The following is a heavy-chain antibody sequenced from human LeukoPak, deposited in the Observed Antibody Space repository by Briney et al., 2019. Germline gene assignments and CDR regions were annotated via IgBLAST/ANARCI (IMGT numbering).Heavy chain of an antibody. D-gene: IGHD2-15*01. V-gene: IGHV3-23*01. CDR3: ARDGGPGCSGGSCYGGLYYYYGMDV. CDR2: IGGSGTGT. Sequence: PGGSLRLSCAASGFTFSSYAMSWVRQAPGKGQEWVSAIGGSGTGTYYADSVKGRFTISRDNSKSTLYLQMNSLRAEDTAVYYCARDGGPGCSGGSCYGGLYYYYGMDVWGQGTTVTVSS. CDR1: GFTFSSYA. J-gene: IGHJ6*02.